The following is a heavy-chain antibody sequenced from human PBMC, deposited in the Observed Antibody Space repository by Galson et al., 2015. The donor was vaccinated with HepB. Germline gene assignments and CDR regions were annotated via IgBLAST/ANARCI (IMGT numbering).Heavy chain of an antibody. CDR2: ISYDGSNK. V-gene: IGHV3-30*18. J-gene: IGHJ4*02. D-gene: IGHD6-19*01. CDR3: AKDGVAVAGFFDN. CDR1: GFTFSSYG. Sequence: SLRLSCAASGFTFSSYGMHWGRQAPGKGLEWVAVISYDGSNKFYADSVKGRFTISRDNSNNTLYLQMNSLRAEDTAVYYCAKDGVAVAGFFDNWGQGTLVTVSS.